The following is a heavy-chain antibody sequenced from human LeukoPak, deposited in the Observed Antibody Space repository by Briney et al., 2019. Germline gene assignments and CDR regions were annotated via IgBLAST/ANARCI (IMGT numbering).Heavy chain of an antibody. CDR3: ARGPDCTNGVCYRDAFDI. V-gene: IGHV3-7*01. CDR1: GFTFSSYR. J-gene: IGHJ3*02. D-gene: IGHD2-8*01. CDR2: IKQDGSER. Sequence: GGSLRLSCAASGFTFSSYRMNWVRQAPGKGLEWVANIKQDGSERYYVDSVKGRFTISRDNAKNSLFLQMNSLRAEDTAVYYCARGPDCTNGVCYRDAFDIWGQGTMVTVSS.